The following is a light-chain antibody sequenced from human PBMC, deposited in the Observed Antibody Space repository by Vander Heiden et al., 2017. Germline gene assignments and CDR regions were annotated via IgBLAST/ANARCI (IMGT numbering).Light chain of an antibody. CDR3: QQRSNWPLT. Sequence: EVALTRSPATVSLSQSERAPLSCRASHSVSSYLACYQQHPGPAPSLLIYDASNTATGIPARFSGSGSGTDFPLTISRLEPEDFAVYYCQQRSNWPLTFGGGTKVEIK. V-gene: IGKV3-11*01. CDR2: DAS. CDR1: HSVSSY. J-gene: IGKJ4*01.